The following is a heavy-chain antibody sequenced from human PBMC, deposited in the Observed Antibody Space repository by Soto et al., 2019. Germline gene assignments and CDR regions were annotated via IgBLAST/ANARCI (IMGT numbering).Heavy chain of an antibody. CDR1: GDSIGSGDFY. CDR2: IYKSGRT. D-gene: IGHD6-6*01. CDR3: AKSLSASSGWFDP. J-gene: IGHJ5*02. Sequence: SGTLSLTCTVSGDSIGSGDFYWTWIRLSPGKGLEYIGYIYKSGRTYYNPSLKSRPLISLDTSKNQFFLSLNSVTAADTAIYYCAKSLSASSGWFDPWGQGTLVTVSS. V-gene: IGHV4-30-4*01.